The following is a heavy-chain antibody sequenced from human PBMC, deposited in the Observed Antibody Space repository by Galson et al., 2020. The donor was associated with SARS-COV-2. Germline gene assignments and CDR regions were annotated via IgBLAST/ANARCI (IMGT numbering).Heavy chain of an antibody. V-gene: IGHV5-10-1*01. CDR3: ARQGYYDSSGYYYVSGMDV. D-gene: IGHD3-22*01. CDR1: GYSFTSYW. J-gene: IGHJ6*02. Sequence: GESLKISCKGSGYSFTSYWISWVRQMPGKGLEWMGRIDRSDSYTNYSPSFQGHVTISADKSISTAYLQWSSLKASDTAMYYCARQGYYDSSGYYYVSGMDVWGQGTTVTVSS. CDR2: IDRSDSYT.